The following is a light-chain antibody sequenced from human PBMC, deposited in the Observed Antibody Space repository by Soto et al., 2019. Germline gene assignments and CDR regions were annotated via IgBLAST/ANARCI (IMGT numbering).Light chain of an antibody. V-gene: IGKV3-15*01. CDR1: QSININ. CDR2: GAS. J-gene: IGKJ5*01. Sequence: EIGMTQSPATLSVSPVERATLSCMASQSININLAWYQQKPGQAPRLLIYGASTRATGLPARFSGSGSGTEFTLIISSLQSEDSAVYYCQQYDNWPITFGQGTRLEIK. CDR3: QQYDNWPIT.